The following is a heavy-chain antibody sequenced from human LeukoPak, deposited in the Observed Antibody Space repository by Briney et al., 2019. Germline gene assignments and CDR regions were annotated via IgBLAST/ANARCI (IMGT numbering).Heavy chain of an antibody. Sequence: PGGSLRLSCAVSGFTFSSFGMHWVRQAPGKGLEWVAVIWYDASNKYYADSVKGRFTISRDNSKNTLYLQMNSLRDDDTAVYYCVRGVGVSRFNYLDSWGQGTLVTVSS. CDR1: GFTFSSFG. V-gene: IGHV3-33*01. J-gene: IGHJ4*02. CDR2: IWYDASNK. D-gene: IGHD6-13*01. CDR3: VRGVGVSRFNYLDS.